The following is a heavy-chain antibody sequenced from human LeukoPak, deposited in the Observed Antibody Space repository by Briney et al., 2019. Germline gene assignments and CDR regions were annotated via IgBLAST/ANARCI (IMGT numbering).Heavy chain of an antibody. CDR2: INPNSGGT. D-gene: IGHD6-13*01. CDR1: GYSFTSYY. Sequence: ASVTVSCKAPGYSFTSYYIHWVRQAPGQGLEWMGWINPNSGGTKYAQTFQGRVTLTRDTSVTTAYMELSSLRSDDTAVYYCAKARRISPAGTDWLDPWGQGTLVTVSS. V-gene: IGHV1-2*02. CDR3: AKARRISPAGTDWLDP. J-gene: IGHJ5*02.